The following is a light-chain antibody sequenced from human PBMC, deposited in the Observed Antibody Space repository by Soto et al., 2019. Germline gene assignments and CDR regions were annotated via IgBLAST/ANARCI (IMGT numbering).Light chain of an antibody. V-gene: IGKV1-5*01. CDR1: QTITGW. CDR3: QPRWA. CDR2: HAS. J-gene: IGKJ1*01. Sequence: DIQMTQSPSTLSASVGDRVTITCRASQTITGWLAWYQQKPGKAPKLLIYHASSVENGVPSRFSGSGFETEFTLTISSLQPDDSETYYCQPRWAFGQGTKVESK.